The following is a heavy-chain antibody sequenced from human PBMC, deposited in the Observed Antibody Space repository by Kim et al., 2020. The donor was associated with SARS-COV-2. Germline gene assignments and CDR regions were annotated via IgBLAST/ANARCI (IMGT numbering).Heavy chain of an antibody. Sequence: SETLSLTCTVSGGSISSYYWSWIRQPPGKGLEWIGYIYYSGSTNYNPSLKSRVTISVDTSKNQFSLKLSSVTAADTAVYYCARGSDSRKAGWLQGYYYYYYYMDVWGKGTTVTVSS. CDR1: GGSISSYY. J-gene: IGHJ6*03. CDR3: ARGSDSRKAGWLQGYYYYYYYMDV. CDR2: IYYSGST. V-gene: IGHV4-59*01. D-gene: IGHD5-12*01.